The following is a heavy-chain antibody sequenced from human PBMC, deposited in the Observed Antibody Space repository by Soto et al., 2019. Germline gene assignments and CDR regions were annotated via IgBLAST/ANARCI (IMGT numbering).Heavy chain of an antibody. CDR3: AAAECGGSCYFSAYYYGMDV. CDR2: IVVGSGNT. CDR1: GYTFTSSA. D-gene: IGHD2-15*01. V-gene: IGHV1-58*01. J-gene: IGHJ6*02. Sequence: SVKVSCKASGYTFTSSAVQWVRQARGQRLEWIGWIVVGSGNTNYAQKFQERVTITRDMSTSTAYMELSSLRSEDTAVYYCAAAECGGSCYFSAYYYGMDVWGQGTTVTVSS.